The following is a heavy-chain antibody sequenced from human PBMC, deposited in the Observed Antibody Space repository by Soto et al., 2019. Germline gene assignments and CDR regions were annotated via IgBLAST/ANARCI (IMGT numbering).Heavy chain of an antibody. Sequence: SETLSLTCTVSGGSISSGGYYWSWIRQHPGKGLEWIGYIYYSGSTYYNPSLKSRVTISVDTSKNQFSLKLSSVTAADTAVYYCARDVTGTTPRKNWFDPWGQGTLVTVSS. CDR2: IYYSGST. J-gene: IGHJ5*02. D-gene: IGHD1-7*01. CDR3: ARDVTGTTPRKNWFDP. V-gene: IGHV4-31*03. CDR1: GGSISSGGYY.